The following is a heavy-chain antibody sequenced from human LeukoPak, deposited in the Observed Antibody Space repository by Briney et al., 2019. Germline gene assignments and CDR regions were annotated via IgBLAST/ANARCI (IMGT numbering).Heavy chain of an antibody. CDR3: ARDDVDCSSTSCYASGVDY. J-gene: IGHJ4*02. V-gene: IGHV3-74*01. CDR2: INSDGSST. CDR1: GFTFSSYW. D-gene: IGHD2-2*01. Sequence: PGGSLRLSCAASGFTFSSYWMHWVRQAPGKGLVWVSRINSDGSSTSYADSARGRFTISRDNAKNTLYLQMNSLRAEDTAVYYCARDDVDCSSTSCYASGVDYWGQGTLVTVSS.